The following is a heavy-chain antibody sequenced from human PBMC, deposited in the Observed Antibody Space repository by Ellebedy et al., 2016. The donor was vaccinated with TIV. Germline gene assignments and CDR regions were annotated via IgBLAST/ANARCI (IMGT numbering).Heavy chain of an antibody. D-gene: IGHD2-2*01. CDR2: IYYSAST. J-gene: IGHJ4*02. Sequence: MPSESLSLTCTVSGCSISSYYWSWIRQPPGKGLEWIGYIYYSASTNYNPPPTSRGALSADTSKSQFSLKFRPVTAADTDVYYCARGGVPGAFDYWGQGTLVTVSS. V-gene: IGHV4-59*08. CDR3: ARGGVPGAFDY. CDR1: GCSISSYY.